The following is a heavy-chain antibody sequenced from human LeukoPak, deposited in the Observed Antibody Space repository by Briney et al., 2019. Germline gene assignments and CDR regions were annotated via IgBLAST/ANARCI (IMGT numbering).Heavy chain of an antibody. CDR1: GGSFSGYY. Sequence: SETLSLTCAVYGGSFSGYYWSWIRQPPGKGLEWIGEVRHTGSTNYNPSLKSRVTISVDTSKNQFSLKLSSVTAADTAVYYCARKATTGPTKAAFDIWGQGTMVTVSS. V-gene: IGHV4-34*01. CDR3: ARKATTGPTKAAFDI. J-gene: IGHJ3*02. CDR2: VRHTGST. D-gene: IGHD4-17*01.